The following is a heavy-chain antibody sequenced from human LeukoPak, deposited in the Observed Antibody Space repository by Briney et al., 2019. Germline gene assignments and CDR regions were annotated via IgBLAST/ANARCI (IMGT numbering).Heavy chain of an antibody. V-gene: IGHV1-2*02. D-gene: IGHD3-22*01. J-gene: IGHJ3*02. CDR3: ARDYYDSSGFGAFDI. Sequence: GASVKVPCKASGYTFTAYYMHWVRQAPGQGLEWMGWINPNSGGANYAQKFQGRVTMTRDTSISTAYMELSRLRSDDTAVYYCARDYYDSSGFGAFDIWGQGTMVTVSS. CDR2: INPNSGGA. CDR1: GYTFTAYY.